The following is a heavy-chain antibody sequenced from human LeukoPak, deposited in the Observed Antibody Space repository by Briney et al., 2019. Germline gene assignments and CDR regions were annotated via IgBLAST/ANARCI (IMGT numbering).Heavy chain of an antibody. D-gene: IGHD3-22*01. Sequence: PGGSLRLSCAASGFTFSYYGMHWVRQAPGQGLEWMGLINPSGSSTLYAQKFQGRVTMTRDMSTTTDYMELRSLRSDDTAVYYCAREFGRSIYDSSGYYGPPFDYWGQGTLVTVSS. J-gene: IGHJ4*02. V-gene: IGHV1-46*01. CDR3: AREFGRSIYDSSGYYGPPFDY. CDR1: GFTFSYYG. CDR2: INPSGSST.